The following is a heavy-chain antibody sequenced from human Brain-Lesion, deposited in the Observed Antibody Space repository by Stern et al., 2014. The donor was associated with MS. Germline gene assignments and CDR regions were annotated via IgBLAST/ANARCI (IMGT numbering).Heavy chain of an antibody. CDR3: ARVYNTIYGRVTQRGSGMDV. CDR1: GFTFGNYW. V-gene: IGHV3-7*01. CDR2: IKEDGTET. Sequence: EVQLEESGGGLVQPGGTLTISCTAAGFTFGNYWFTWVRQAQGKGLGWVANIKEDGTETTYVEPVTARFTISRDNARNSLYLQMNSLRVEDTALYYGARVYNTIYGRVTQRGSGMDVWGQGTTVIVSS. J-gene: IGHJ6*02. D-gene: IGHD3-3*01.